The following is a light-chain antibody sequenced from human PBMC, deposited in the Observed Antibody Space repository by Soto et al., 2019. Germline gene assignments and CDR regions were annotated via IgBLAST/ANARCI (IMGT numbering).Light chain of an antibody. CDR1: SSDVGGYNY. J-gene: IGLJ1*01. CDR2: DVS. Sequence: QSALTQPASVSGSPGQSITISCTGTSSDVGGYNYVSWYQQHPGKAPKLMIYDVSNRPSGVFNRFSGSKSGNTASLTISWLQAEDEADYYCSSYTSSSTSVFGTGTKVTVL. CDR3: SSYTSSSTSV. V-gene: IGLV2-14*01.